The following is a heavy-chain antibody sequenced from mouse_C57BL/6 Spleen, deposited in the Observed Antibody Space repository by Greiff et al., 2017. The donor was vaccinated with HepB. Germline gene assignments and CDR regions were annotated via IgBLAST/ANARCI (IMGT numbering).Heavy chain of an antibody. Sequence: QVQLQQPGAELVRPGTSVKLSCKASGYTFTSYWMHWVKQRPGQGLEWIGVIDPSDSYTNYNQKFKGKATLTVDTSSSTAYMQLSSLTSEDSAVYYCAKGTTGDPLDYWGQSATLTLSS. CDR3: AKGTTGDPLDY. D-gene: IGHD1-1*01. V-gene: IGHV1-59*01. CDR1: GYTFTSYW. J-gene: IGHJ2*01. CDR2: IDPSDSYT.